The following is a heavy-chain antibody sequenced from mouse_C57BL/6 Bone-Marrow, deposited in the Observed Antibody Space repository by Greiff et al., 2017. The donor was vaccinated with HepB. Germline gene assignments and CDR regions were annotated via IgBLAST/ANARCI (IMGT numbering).Heavy chain of an antibody. V-gene: IGHV7-3*01. CDR3: AILTVDRFDY. J-gene: IGHJ2*01. CDR2: IRNKANGYTT. Sequence: EVKVVESGGGLVQPGGSLSLSCAASGFTFTDYYMSWVRQPPGKALEWLGFIRNKANGYTTEYSASVKGRFTISRDNSQSILYLQMNALRAEDSATYYCAILTVDRFDYWGQGTTLTVSS. D-gene: IGHD1-1*01. CDR1: GFTFTDYY.